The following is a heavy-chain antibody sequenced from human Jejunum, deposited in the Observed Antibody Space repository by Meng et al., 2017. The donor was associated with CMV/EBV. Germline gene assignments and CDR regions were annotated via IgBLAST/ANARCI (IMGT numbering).Heavy chain of an antibody. CDR1: GFTFRSYA. V-gene: IGHV3-23*01. Sequence: CAASGFTFRSYAMSWVRQATGKGVGCVSAIGVTGEPTFYADSVKGRFTISRDNSRNTLDLQMNSLRAEDTAIYYCAKYGSGWPYFDSWGPGTLVTVSS. D-gene: IGHD6-19*01. CDR2: IGVTGEPT. CDR3: AKYGSGWPYFDS. J-gene: IGHJ4*02.